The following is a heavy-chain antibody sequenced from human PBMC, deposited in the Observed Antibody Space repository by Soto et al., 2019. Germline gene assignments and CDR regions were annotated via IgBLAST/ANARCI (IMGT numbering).Heavy chain of an antibody. CDR1: GFSFSDYY. D-gene: IGHD3-22*01. V-gene: IGHV3-11*06. CDR3: ARARLVVEGRFDY. J-gene: IGHJ4*02. Sequence: QVHLVESGGALVKPGGSLRLSCAVSGFSFSDYYMNWIRQAPGKGLEWLSYISSTATYTNYADSVRGRCTISRDSAKNSLYLDMNGLRAEDTAVYYCARARLVVEGRFDYWGQGTLVTVSS. CDR2: ISSTATYT.